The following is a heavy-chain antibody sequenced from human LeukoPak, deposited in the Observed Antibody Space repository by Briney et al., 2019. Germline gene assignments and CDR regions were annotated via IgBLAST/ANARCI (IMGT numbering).Heavy chain of an antibody. D-gene: IGHD3-10*01. J-gene: IGHJ5*02. Sequence: GGSLRLSCAASGFTFSTSGMTWVRQAPGKGLQWVAYVSSRSESKYYADSVKGRFTISRDNAKNSLYLQMNSLRAEDTAVYYCARNPPYGSGSYWFDPWGQGTLVTVSS. V-gene: IGHV3-48*04. CDR2: VSSRSESK. CDR1: GFTFSTSG. CDR3: ARNPPYGSGSYWFDP.